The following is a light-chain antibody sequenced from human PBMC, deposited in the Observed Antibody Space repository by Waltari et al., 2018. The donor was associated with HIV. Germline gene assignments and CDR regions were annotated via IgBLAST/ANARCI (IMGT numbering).Light chain of an antibody. Sequence: EIVLTQSPATLSLSPGERATLSCRASQSVSSYLAWYQQKPGQAPRILIYDASNRATGIPARFSGSGSGTYFTLTISSLEPEDFAVYYCQQRSNWPPLTFGGGTKVEIK. V-gene: IGKV3-11*01. CDR3: QQRSNWPPLT. CDR1: QSVSSY. J-gene: IGKJ4*01. CDR2: DAS.